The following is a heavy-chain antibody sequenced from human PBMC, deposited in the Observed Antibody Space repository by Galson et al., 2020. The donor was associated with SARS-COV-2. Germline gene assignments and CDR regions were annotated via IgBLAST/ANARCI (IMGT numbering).Heavy chain of an antibody. J-gene: IGHJ4*02. Sequence: GESLKISCAASGFTFSTYAMTWVRQAPGKGLEWVSAISGSGGSTYYAESVKGRLTISRDNSKNTLYLQMSRLRAEDTAVYYCAKDRRNYESSSYYYAFDYWGQGTLVTVSS. CDR2: ISGSGGST. V-gene: IGHV3-23*01. CDR3: AKDRRNYESSSYYYAFDY. D-gene: IGHD3-22*01. CDR1: GFTFSTYA.